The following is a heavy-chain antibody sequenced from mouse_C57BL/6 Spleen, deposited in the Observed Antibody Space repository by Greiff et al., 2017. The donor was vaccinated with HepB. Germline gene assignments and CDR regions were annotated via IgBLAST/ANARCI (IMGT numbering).Heavy chain of an antibody. CDR2: ISYDGSN. CDR3: ARAGSSPWFAY. D-gene: IGHD1-1*01. CDR1: GYSITSGYY. V-gene: IGHV3-6*01. Sequence: EVQLQESGPGLVKPSQSLSLTCSVTGYSITSGYYWNWIRQFPGNKLEWMGYISYDGSNNYNPSLKNRISITRDTSKNQFFLKLNSVTTEDTATYYCARAGSSPWFAYWGQGTLVTVSA. J-gene: IGHJ3*01.